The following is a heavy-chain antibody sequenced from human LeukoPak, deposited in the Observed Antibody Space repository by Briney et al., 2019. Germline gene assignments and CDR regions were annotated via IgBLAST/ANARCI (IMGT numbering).Heavy chain of an antibody. J-gene: IGHJ4*02. CDR3: ARPLGYTGTGTSFGY. Sequence: GGSLRLSCEASGFTFSSYEMNWVRQAPGKGLEWVSYISRGGDIIHYADSVKGRFTISRDNAKNSLYLQMNSLRVEDTAVYYCARPLGYTGTGTSFGYWGQGALVTISS. V-gene: IGHV3-48*03. D-gene: IGHD5-18*01. CDR1: GFTFSSYE. CDR2: ISRGGDII.